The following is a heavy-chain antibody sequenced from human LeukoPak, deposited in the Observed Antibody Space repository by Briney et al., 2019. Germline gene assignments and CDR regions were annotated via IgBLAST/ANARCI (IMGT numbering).Heavy chain of an antibody. D-gene: IGHD4-11*01. J-gene: IGHJ4*02. V-gene: IGHV3-53*01. CDR2: IYSGGST. Sequence: GGSLRLSCAASGFTVSSNYMSWVRQAPGKGLEWVSVIYSGGSTYYADSVKGRFTISRDNSKDTLYLQMNSLRAEDTAVYYCARGIWSSHSKDYYFDYWGQGSLVTVSS. CDR1: GFTVSSNY. CDR3: ARGIWSSHSKDYYFDY.